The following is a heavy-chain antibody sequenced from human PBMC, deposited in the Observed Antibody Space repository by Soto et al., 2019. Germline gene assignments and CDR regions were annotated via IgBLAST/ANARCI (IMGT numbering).Heavy chain of an antibody. J-gene: IGHJ4*02. D-gene: IGHD6-13*01. CDR2: IYYSGST. CDR3: ARGQQLVRY. CDR1: GGSISSYY. Sequence: SETLSLTCTVSGGSISSYYWSWIRQPPGKGLEWIGYIYYSGSTNYNPSHKSRVTISVDTSKNQFSLKLGSVTAADTAVYFCARGQQLVRYWGQGTLVTVSS. V-gene: IGHV4-59*01.